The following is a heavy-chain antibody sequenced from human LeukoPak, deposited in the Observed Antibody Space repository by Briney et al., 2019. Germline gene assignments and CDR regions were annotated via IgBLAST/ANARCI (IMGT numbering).Heavy chain of an antibody. J-gene: IGHJ4*02. CDR3: ARVWAGKIDY. CDR1: GGSISSGDYY. D-gene: IGHD6-19*01. V-gene: IGHV4-30-4*08. Sequence: SQTLSLTCTVSGGSISSGDYYWSWIRQPPGKGLEWIGEINHSGSTNYNPSLKSRVTISVDTSKNQFSLKLSSVTAADTAVYYCARVWAGKIDYWGQGTLVTVSS. CDR2: INHSGST.